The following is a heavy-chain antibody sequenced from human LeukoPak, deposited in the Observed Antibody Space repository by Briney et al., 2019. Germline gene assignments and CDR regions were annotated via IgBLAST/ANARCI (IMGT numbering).Heavy chain of an antibody. J-gene: IGHJ4*02. D-gene: IGHD3-3*01. Sequence: GGSLRLSCAASGFTFSSYAMHWVRQAPGKGLEWVAVISYDGSNKYYADSVKGRFTISRDNSKNTLYLQMNSLRAEDTAVYYCASLKPPYYDFWSGYYRADRNKPGGDPFDYWGQGTPVTASS. CDR1: GFTFSSYA. V-gene: IGHV3-30-3*01. CDR3: ASLKPPYYDFWSGYYRADRNKPGGDPFDY. CDR2: ISYDGSNK.